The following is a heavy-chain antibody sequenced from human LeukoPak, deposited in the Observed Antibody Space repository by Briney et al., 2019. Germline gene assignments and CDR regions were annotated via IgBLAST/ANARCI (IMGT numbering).Heavy chain of an antibody. D-gene: IGHD1-26*01. V-gene: IGHV3-30*02. CDR1: EFTFSFNNHG. CDR2: VRYDGTNN. Sequence: GGSLRLSCAASEFTFSFNNHGMHWVRQAPGKGLEWVAFVRYDGTNNYYADSVNGRFTVSRDNSKNTVYLQMSSLRTEDTAVYYCAKDYGYSYGYFDHWGQGTLVTVSS. J-gene: IGHJ4*02. CDR3: AKDYGYSYGYFDH.